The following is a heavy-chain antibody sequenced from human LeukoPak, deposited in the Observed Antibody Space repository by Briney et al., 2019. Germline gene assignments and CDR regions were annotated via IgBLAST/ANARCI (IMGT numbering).Heavy chain of an antibody. CDR3: ARAGYCSGGSCFPY. Sequence: GASVKVSCKASGYTFTSHGIAWVRQAPGQGLEWMGIINPSGGSTSYAQKFQGRVTMTRDMSTSTVYMELSSLRSEDTAVYYCARAGYCSGGSCFPYWGQGTLVTVSS. V-gene: IGHV1-46*01. D-gene: IGHD2-15*01. CDR1: GYTFTSHG. J-gene: IGHJ4*02. CDR2: INPSGGST.